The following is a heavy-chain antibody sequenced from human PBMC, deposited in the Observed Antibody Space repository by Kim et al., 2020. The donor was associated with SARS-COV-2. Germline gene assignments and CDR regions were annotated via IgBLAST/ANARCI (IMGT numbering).Heavy chain of an antibody. J-gene: IGHJ6*03. CDR1: GYTFTSYD. D-gene: IGHD2-2*01. Sequence: ASVKVSCKASGYTFTSYDINWVRQATGQGLEWMGWMNPNSGNTGYAQKFQGRVTMTRNTSISTAYMELSSLRSEDTAVYYCARGIRYQLLLNYYYYMHVWGKGTTVTVSS. CDR2: MNPNSGNT. V-gene: IGHV1-8*01. CDR3: ARGIRYQLLLNYYYYMHV.